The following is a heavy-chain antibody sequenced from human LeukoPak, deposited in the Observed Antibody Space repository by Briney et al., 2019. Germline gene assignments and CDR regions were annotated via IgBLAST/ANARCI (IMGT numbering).Heavy chain of an antibody. V-gene: IGHV3-30*18. CDR1: GFTFSTYG. J-gene: IGHJ4*02. CDR3: AKDLSTYYYGSDGFDY. D-gene: IGHD3-10*01. CDR2: VSFDGSNK. Sequence: GGSLRLSCAASGFTFSTYGMHWVRQAPGKGLEWVAVVSFDGSNKYYADSVKGRFTISRDNSKNTLYLQMNSLRAGDTAVYYCAKDLSTYYYGSDGFDYWGQGTLVTVSS.